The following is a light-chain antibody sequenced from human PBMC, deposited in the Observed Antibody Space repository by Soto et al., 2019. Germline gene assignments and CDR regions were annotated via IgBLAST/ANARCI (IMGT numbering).Light chain of an antibody. Sequence: ILLTHPPPPRLGSPGERPTLSCRASQSVSSNLAWYQQKPGQAPRLLIYGASTRATGIPARFSGSGSGTEFTLTISSLQSEDFAVYYCQQHNDWPTFGQGTRLEIK. CDR1: QSVSSN. V-gene: IGKV3-15*01. CDR3: QQHNDWPT. CDR2: GAS. J-gene: IGKJ5*01.